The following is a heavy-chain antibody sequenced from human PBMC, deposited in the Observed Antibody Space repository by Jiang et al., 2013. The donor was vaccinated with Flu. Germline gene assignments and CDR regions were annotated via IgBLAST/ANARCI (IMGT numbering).Heavy chain of an antibody. CDR2: ISGGGST. D-gene: IGHD3-3*01. CDR3: AKAFGVVTKVGMDV. CDR1: GFTFSSYA. V-gene: IGHV3-23*01. Sequence: AASGFTFSSYAMSWVRQAPGKGLEWVSAISGGGSTYYADSVKGRFTISRDNSKNTLYLQMNSLRAEDTAVYYCAKAFGVVTKVGMDVWGQGTTVTVSS. J-gene: IGHJ6*02.